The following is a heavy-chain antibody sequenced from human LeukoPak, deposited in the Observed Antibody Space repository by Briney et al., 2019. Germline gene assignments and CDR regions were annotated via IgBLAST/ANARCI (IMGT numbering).Heavy chain of an antibody. J-gene: IGHJ4*02. D-gene: IGHD6-19*01. CDR2: VYYSGTT. V-gene: IGHV4-39*07. CDR3: ARGTLYSGWSYYFDY. Sequence: SETLSLTCSVSGGSISLSYYYWGWIRQPPGKALEWIGSVYYSGTTSYNPSLKSRVTISVDMSRNHFSLRLSSVTAADTAMYYCARGTLYSGWSYYFDYWGQGSQVTVSS. CDR1: GGSISLSYYY.